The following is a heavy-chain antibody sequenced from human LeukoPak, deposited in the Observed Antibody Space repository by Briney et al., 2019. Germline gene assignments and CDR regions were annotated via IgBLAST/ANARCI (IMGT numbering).Heavy chain of an antibody. J-gene: IGHJ5*02. Sequence: ASVKVSCKASGYTFINYGITWVRQAPGRGLEWMGWISVHNGNTDYAQNLQGRVTITTDTSTSTAYMELRSLRSDDTAVYFCARGGRYCSSASCRNPLGYCSGGSCYSEHDPWGQGTLVTVSS. CDR1: GYTFINYG. CDR3: ARGGRYCSSASCRNPLGYCSGGSCYSEHDP. D-gene: IGHD2-15*01. CDR2: ISVHNGNT. V-gene: IGHV1-18*04.